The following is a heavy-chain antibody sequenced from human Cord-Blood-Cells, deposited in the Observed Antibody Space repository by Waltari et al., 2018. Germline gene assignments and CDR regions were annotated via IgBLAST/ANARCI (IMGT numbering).Heavy chain of an antibody. Sequence: QVQLQQWGAGLLKPSETLSLTCAVYGGSFSGYYWSWIRQPPGKGLEWIGEINLSGSSIYHPSLNRRDTISVDTSKTQFSLKLSSVTAADTAVYYCARGVLTGDWPCDYWGQGTLVTVSS. J-gene: IGHJ4*01. CDR3: ARGVLTGDWPCDY. CDR1: GGSFSGYY. V-gene: IGHV4-34*01. D-gene: IGHD7-27*01. CDR2: INLSGSS.